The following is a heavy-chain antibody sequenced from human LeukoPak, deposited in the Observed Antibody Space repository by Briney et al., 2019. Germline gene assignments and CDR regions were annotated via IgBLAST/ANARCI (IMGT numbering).Heavy chain of an antibody. D-gene: IGHD1-14*01. CDR1: GFNFGNHA. J-gene: IGHJ4*02. CDR2: IRSKASGGAI. CDR3: TREVDGMSAY. Sequence: GGSLRLSCTASGFNFGNHAMSWVRQAPGKGLEWLGFIRSKASGGAIEYDPSVDGRFTISRDDSKSIAYLQMTSLKTEDTATYFCTREVDGMSAYWGQGTLVTVSS. V-gene: IGHV3-49*04.